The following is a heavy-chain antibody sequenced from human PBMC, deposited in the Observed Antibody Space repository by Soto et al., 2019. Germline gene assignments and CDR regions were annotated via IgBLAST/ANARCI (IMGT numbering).Heavy chain of an antibody. V-gene: IGHV5-51*01. J-gene: IGHJ6*02. CDR2: TYPGDSDT. CDR3: AAYSGGFCYGMDV. CDR1: GYSFTCYW. D-gene: IGHD1-26*01. Sequence: GESLKISCTASGYSFTCYWIGWVRQMPGKGLECMGITYPGDSDTRYSPSFQGQVNISADKSISTAYLQWSSLKASDTAMYYCAAYSGGFCYGMDVWGQGTTVTVSS.